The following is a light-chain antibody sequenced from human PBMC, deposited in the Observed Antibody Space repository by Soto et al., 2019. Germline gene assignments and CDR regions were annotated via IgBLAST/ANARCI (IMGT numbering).Light chain of an antibody. CDR3: LQYYNFSWT. J-gene: IGKJ1*01. V-gene: IGKV1-6*01. Sequence: AIQMTQSPSSLSASVGDRVAISCRASQDIRNTLAWYQQKPEEAPKLLIFAASNLQSGVPSRFSGSGSVTDFTLAITGLQPEDFATYYCLQYYNFSWTFGQGTKVDIK. CDR2: AAS. CDR1: QDIRNT.